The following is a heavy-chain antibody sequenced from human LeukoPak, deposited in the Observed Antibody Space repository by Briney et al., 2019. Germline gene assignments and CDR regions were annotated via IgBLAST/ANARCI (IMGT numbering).Heavy chain of an antibody. J-gene: IGHJ4*02. Sequence: GGTLRLSCAASGFTFSTYDMSWVRQAPGKGLEWVPAISGSGGSTFYADSVKGRFTISRDNSKNTLYLQMNSLRAEDTAVYYCAKFRGYSYGPIGYWGQGTLVTVSS. CDR2: ISGSGGST. CDR1: GFTFSTYD. D-gene: IGHD5-18*01. CDR3: AKFRGYSYGPIGY. V-gene: IGHV3-23*01.